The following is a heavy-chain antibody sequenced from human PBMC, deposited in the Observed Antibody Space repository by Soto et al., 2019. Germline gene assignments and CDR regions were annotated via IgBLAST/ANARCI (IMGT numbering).Heavy chain of an antibody. CDR2: AYYSGGA. CDR3: GRVVEGATRHTDLDS. D-gene: IGHD2-21*01. CDR1: GVSIHNSHSF. Sequence: PSETLSLTCTVSGVSIHNSHSFWGWIRQPPGKGLEFIGTAYYSGGAHYNSSLKSRVTISVDTANNQVSLRMRSLTAADTAVYYCGRVVEGATRHTDLDSWGQGTLVTVS. V-gene: IGHV4-39*01. J-gene: IGHJ5*01.